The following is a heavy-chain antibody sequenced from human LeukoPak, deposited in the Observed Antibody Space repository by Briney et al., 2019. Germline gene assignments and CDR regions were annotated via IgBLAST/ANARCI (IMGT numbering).Heavy chain of an antibody. CDR1: GGSTSSYY. V-gene: IGHV4-59*01. CDR3: ARAYYYDSSGYYSKYWYFDL. J-gene: IGHJ2*01. CDR2: IYYSGST. Sequence: PSETLSLTCSVSGGSTSSYYWSWIRQPPGKGLEWIGYIYYSGSTNYNPSLKSRVTISGDTSKNQFSLKLSSVTAADTAVYYCARAYYYDSSGYYSKYWYFDLWGRGTLVTVSS. D-gene: IGHD3-22*01.